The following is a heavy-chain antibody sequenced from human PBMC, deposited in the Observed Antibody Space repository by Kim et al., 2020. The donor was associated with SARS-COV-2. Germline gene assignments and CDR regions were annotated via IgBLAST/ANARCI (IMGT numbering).Heavy chain of an antibody. CDR1: GGSISSYY. CDR2: IYTSGST. CDR3: ASTIAVAGYYYYYYGMDV. J-gene: IGHJ6*02. V-gene: IGHV4-4*07. Sequence: SETLSLTCTVSGGSISSYYWSWIRQPAGKGLEWIGRIYTSGSTNYNPSLKSRVTMSVDTSKNQFSLKLSSVTAADTAVYYCASTIAVAGYYYYYYGMDVWGQGTTVTVSS. D-gene: IGHD6-19*01.